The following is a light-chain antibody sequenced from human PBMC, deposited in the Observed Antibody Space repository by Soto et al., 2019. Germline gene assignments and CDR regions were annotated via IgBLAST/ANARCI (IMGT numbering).Light chain of an antibody. CDR3: HQYYDWPRT. CDR1: RTIGID. CDR2: DVS. Sequence: EIAMTQSPATLSVSPGERATLSCRASRTIGIDLAWYQQRPGQAPRLLIYDVSTRAAGVPARFSASGSETEFTLTISSLQSEDFAVYYCHQYYDWPRTLGRGTKVEIK. J-gene: IGKJ1*01. V-gene: IGKV3-15*01.